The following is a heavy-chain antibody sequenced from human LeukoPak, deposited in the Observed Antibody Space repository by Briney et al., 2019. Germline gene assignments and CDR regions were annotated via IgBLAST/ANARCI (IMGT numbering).Heavy chain of an antibody. CDR1: GYTFTSYG. D-gene: IGHD3-10*01. CDR3: ARAHSPMVRGVIGY. J-gene: IGHJ4*02. Sequence: ASVKVSCKASGYTFTSYGISWVRQAPGQGLEWMGWISAYNGNTNYAQKLQSRVTMTTDTSTSTAYMELRSLRSDDTAVYYCARAHSPMVRGVIGYWGQGTLVTVSS. CDR2: ISAYNGNT. V-gene: IGHV1-18*01.